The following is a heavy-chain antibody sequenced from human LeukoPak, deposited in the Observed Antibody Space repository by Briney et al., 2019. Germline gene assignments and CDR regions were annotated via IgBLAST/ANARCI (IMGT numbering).Heavy chain of an antibody. CDR1: GFTFSSYA. CDR2: ISGSGGST. D-gene: IGHD6-13*01. V-gene: IGHV3-23*01. CDR3: AKDSRIAAAGTWGLAFDY. Sequence: GGSLRLSCAASGFTFSSYAMSWVRQAPGKGLEWVSAISGSGGSTYYADSVKGRFTISRDNSKNSLYLQMNSLRAEDTALYYCAKDSRIAAAGTWGLAFDYWGQGTLVTVSS. J-gene: IGHJ4*02.